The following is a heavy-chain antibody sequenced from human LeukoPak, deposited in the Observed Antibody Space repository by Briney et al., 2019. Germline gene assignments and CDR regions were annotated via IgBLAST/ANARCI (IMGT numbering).Heavy chain of an antibody. CDR1: GCTFSRYS. J-gene: IGHJ4*02. CDR3: AKGGATVTRYVDQ. Sequence: GGALRLSCAASGCTFSRYSMNGVGQAPGKGVEGVSYISSSSSTIYYADSVKVRFTISRDNAKNSLYLQMNSLRTEDTAVYYCAKGGATVTRYVDQWGQGTLVTVSS. CDR2: ISSSSSTI. D-gene: IGHD4-17*01. V-gene: IGHV3-48*01.